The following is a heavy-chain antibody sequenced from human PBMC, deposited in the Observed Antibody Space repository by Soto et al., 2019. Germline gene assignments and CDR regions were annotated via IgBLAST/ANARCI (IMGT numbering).Heavy chain of an antibody. V-gene: IGHV1-24*01. CDR3: TTYHGDYNFEH. J-gene: IGHJ5*02. CDR2: FDPDEAET. D-gene: IGHD4-17*01. CDR1: GYTLNEVA. Sequence: GASVKVSCKVSGYTLNEVAMHWVRQAPGKGLEWLGGFDPDEAETIYAQHFQGRVTMTEDTSTDTVYMELSSLRSEDTALYFCTTYHGDYNFEHWGQGTLVTVSS.